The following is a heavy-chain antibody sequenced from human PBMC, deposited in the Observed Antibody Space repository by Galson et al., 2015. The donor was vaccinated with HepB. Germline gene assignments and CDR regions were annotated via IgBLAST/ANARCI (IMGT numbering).Heavy chain of an antibody. CDR3: ARSPATAHAFDI. J-gene: IGHJ3*02. CDR1: GGTFSSYA. D-gene: IGHD4-17*01. Sequence: SVKVSCKASGGTFSSYAISWVRQAPGQGLEWMGGIIPIFGTANYAQKFQGRVTITADKSTSTAYMELSSLRSEDTAVYYCARSPATAHAFDIWGQGTMVTVSS. V-gene: IGHV1-69*06. CDR2: IIPIFGTA.